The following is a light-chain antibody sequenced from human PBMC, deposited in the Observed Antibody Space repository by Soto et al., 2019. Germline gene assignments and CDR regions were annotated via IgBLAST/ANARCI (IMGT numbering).Light chain of an antibody. Sequence: EIVVTQSPATLSFSPGERATLSCRASQSVSTSLAWYQQKPGQTPRLLIYDASNMATGIPARFSVSGSGTDFTITISILEHEDFAVYFCQQCISWPYTFCGGTKVEIQ. CDR1: QSVSTS. CDR2: DAS. CDR3: QQCISWPYT. V-gene: IGKV3-11*01. J-gene: IGKJ4*01.